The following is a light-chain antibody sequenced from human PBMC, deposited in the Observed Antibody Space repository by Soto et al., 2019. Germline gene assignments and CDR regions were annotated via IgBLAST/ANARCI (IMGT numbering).Light chain of an antibody. V-gene: IGKV3-15*01. Sequence: ILMTQSPATVSVSPGESATLSCRASQHIYYNVAWYQHGPGQAPRLLIYRASTRAPGVPARFSGSGSGTEFTLTISSLQPEDFTVYSCLQYHNLWAFGQGTKVDI. CDR3: LQYHNLWA. J-gene: IGKJ1*01. CDR1: QHIYYN. CDR2: RAS.